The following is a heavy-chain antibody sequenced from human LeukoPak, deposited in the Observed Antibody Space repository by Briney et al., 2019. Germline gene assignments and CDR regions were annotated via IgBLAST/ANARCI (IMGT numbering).Heavy chain of an antibody. D-gene: IGHD3-22*01. Sequence: ASVKVSCKASGYTFTSYGISWVRQAPGQGLEWMGWIIAYNGNTNYAQKLQGRVTMTTDTSTSTAYMELRSLRSDDTAVYYCAATNYYDSSGLPGYWGQGTLVTVSS. J-gene: IGHJ4*02. CDR3: AATNYYDSSGLPGY. CDR1: GYTFTSYG. V-gene: IGHV1-18*01. CDR2: IIAYNGNT.